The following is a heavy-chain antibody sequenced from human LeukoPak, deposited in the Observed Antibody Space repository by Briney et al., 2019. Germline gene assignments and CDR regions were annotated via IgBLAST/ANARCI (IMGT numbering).Heavy chain of an antibody. D-gene: IGHD2-15*01. J-gene: IGHJ4*02. CDR2: INPNSGGS. CDR1: GYTCTGYY. CDR3: ARGYCSGGDCYEFDY. Sequence: ASVKVSCKASGYTCTGYYMHWVRQAPGQGLEWMGWINPNSGGSNSAQKFQGRVTMTRDTSISTAYMELSRLRSDDTAVYYCARGYCSGGDCYEFDYWGQGTLVTVSS. V-gene: IGHV1-2*02.